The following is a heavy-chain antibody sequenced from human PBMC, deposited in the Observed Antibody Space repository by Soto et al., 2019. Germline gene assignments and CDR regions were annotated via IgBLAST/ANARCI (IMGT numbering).Heavy chain of an antibody. J-gene: IGHJ4*02. V-gene: IGHV3-23*01. CDR3: AKDRTSYDSSGFFSFFDF. CDR2: ISGSGGST. Sequence: PWGSLRLSCAASEFTFSSYAMNWVRQAPGKGLEWVSGISGSGGSTHYADSVKGRMTISRDNSKKTLYLLMNSLRAEDTAVYYCAKDRTSYDSSGFFSFFDFRGQGTRVTVSS. CDR1: EFTFSSYA. D-gene: IGHD3-22*01.